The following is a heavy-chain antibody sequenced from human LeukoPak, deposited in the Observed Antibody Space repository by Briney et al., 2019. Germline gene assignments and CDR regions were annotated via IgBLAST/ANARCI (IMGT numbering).Heavy chain of an antibody. Sequence: GGSLRLSCAASGFTFSSYEMNWVRQAPGKGLEWVSYISSSGSTIYYADSVKGRFTISRDNSKNTLYLQMNSLRAEDTAVYYCAKDRPAAANDAFDIWGQGTMVTVSS. CDR1: GFTFSSYE. CDR3: AKDRPAAANDAFDI. D-gene: IGHD2-2*01. J-gene: IGHJ3*02. V-gene: IGHV3-48*03. CDR2: ISSSGSTI.